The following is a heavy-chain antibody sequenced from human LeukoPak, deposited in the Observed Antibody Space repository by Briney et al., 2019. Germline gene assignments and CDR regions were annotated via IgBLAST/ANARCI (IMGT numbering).Heavy chain of an antibody. CDR2: IWFDGSNK. Sequence: GRSLRLSCAASGFTFSNYYVHWVRQAPGKGLEWVAVIWFDGSNKFYADSVKGRFTISRDNSKNTLYLQMNSLRAEDTAVYYCASSAGALIDCWGQGTLVIVSS. J-gene: IGHJ4*02. V-gene: IGHV3-33*01. D-gene: IGHD6-19*01. CDR3: ASSAGALIDC. CDR1: GFTFSNYY.